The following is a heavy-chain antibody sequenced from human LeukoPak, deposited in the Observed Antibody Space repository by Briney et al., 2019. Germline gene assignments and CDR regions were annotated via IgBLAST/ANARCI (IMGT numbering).Heavy chain of an antibody. D-gene: IGHD5-12*01. CDR2: ISSSSSTV. CDR3: AQVGDDSRVNYFDY. J-gene: IGHJ4*02. CDR1: GFAISNYN. Sequence: GGSLRLTCTASGFAISNYNMNWVRQVPGKGLEWVSYISSSSSTVYYADSVKGRFTVYRDNAKNSLYLQMYSLRDEDTAMFYCAQVGDDSRVNYFDYWGQGILVTVSS. V-gene: IGHV3-48*02.